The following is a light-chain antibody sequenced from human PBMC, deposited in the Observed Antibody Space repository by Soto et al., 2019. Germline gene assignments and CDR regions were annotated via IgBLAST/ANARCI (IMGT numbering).Light chain of an antibody. V-gene: IGLV1-47*01. J-gene: IGLJ2*01. CDR2: RNN. CDR1: SSNMGSNY. Sequence: QSVLTQPPSASGTPGQRVTIPCSGSSSNMGSNYVYWYQQLPGTAPKLLIYRNNQRPSGVPGRFSGSKSGTSASLAISGLRSEDEADYYCAAWDDSLSGHVVFGGGTKLTVL. CDR3: AAWDDSLSGHVV.